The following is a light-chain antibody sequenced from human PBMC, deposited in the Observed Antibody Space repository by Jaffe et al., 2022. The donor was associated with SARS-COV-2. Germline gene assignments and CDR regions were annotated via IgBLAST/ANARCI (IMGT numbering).Light chain of an antibody. CDR3: MQALQTPIT. CDR1: QSLLHSRGYNY. J-gene: IGKJ5*01. Sequence: DIVMTQSPLYLPVTPGESASISCRSSQSLLHSRGYNYLDWYLQKPGQSPQLLIYLGSNRASGVPDRFSGSGSGTDFTLKISRVEAEDVGLYYCMQALQTPITFGQGTRLEIK. CDR2: LGS. V-gene: IGKV2-28*01.